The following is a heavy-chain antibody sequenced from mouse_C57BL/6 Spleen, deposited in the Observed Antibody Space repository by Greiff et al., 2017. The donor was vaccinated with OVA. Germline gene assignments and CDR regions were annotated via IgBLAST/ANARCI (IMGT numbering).Heavy chain of an antibody. Sequence: QVQLKESGAELARPGASVKLSCKASGYTFTSYGISWVKQRTGQGLEWIGEIYPRSGNTYYNEKFKGKATLTADKSSSTAYMELRSLTSEDSAVYFCARSYDYDVIAYWGQGTLVTVSA. CDR1: GYTFTSYG. D-gene: IGHD2-4*01. J-gene: IGHJ3*01. CDR2: IYPRSGNT. V-gene: IGHV1-81*01. CDR3: ARSYDYDVIAY.